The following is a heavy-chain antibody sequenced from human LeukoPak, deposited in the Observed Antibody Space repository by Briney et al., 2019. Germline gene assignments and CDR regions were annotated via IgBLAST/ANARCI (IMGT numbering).Heavy chain of an antibody. CDR1: GFTVSSNY. Sequence: PGGSLRLSCAASGFTVSSNYMSWVRQAPGKGLEWVSVIYSGGSTYYADSVKGRFTISRDNSKNTLYLQMNSLRAEDTVVYYCARALSTIAAAGLYYFDYWGQGTLVTVSS. CDR2: IYSGGST. J-gene: IGHJ4*02. D-gene: IGHD6-13*01. V-gene: IGHV3-53*01. CDR3: ARALSTIAAAGLYYFDY.